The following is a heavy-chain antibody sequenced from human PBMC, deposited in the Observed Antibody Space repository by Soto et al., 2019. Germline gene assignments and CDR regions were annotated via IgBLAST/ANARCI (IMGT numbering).Heavy chain of an antibody. D-gene: IGHD2-15*01. J-gene: IGHJ2*01. CDR2: ISSGGTT. CDR3: ARSSRGGNAGYFNL. CDR1: GFRVGSNY. Sequence: EVQLVETGGGLIQPGGSLSLSCAASGFRVGSNYMSWVRQAPGKGLEWVSVISSGGTTHDADSVKGRFTISRDNSKNTLYLQINSLRAADTAVYYCARSSRGGNAGYFNLWGRGTLVTVSS. V-gene: IGHV3-53*02.